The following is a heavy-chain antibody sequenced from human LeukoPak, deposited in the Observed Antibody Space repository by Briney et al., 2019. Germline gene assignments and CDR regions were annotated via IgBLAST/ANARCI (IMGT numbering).Heavy chain of an antibody. Sequence: GASVKVSCEASGYTFIDYYIYWMRQAPGQGLEWMGWINPTSGGTNYAQKFQGRVTMTRDTSISTAYMELSGLRSDDTAVYYCARLAVFPLWGQGTLVTVSS. V-gene: IGHV1-2*02. CDR3: ARLAVFPL. CDR2: INPTSGGT. J-gene: IGHJ4*02. CDR1: GYTFIDYY. D-gene: IGHD3-3*01.